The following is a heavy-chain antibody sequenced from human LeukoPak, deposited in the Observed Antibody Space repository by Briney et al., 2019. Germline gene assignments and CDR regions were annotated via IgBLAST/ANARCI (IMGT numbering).Heavy chain of an antibody. CDR1: GFTFSSYG. CDR2: ISGSGGYT. D-gene: IGHD3-22*01. J-gene: IGHJ4*02. Sequence: GGSLRLSCAASGFTFSSYGMSWVRQAPGKGLEWVSDISGSGGYTFYADSVEGRFTISRDNSEDTLYLQMNSLRAEDTAVYYCAKRAYDSSGYCDYWGQGTPVTVSS. V-gene: IGHV3-23*01. CDR3: AKRAYDSSGYCDY.